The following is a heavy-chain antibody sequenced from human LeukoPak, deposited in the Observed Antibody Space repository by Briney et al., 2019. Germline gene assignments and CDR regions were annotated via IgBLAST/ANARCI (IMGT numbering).Heavy chain of an antibody. Sequence: SETLSLNCTVSGGSISSYYWSWIRQPPGKGLEWIGYIYYSGSTNYNPSLKSRVTISVDTSKNQFSLKLSSVTAADTAVYYCARGYFDWLTQFDYWGQRTLVTVSS. CDR3: ARGYFDWLTQFDY. CDR2: IYYSGST. J-gene: IGHJ4*02. V-gene: IGHV4-59*01. D-gene: IGHD3-9*01. CDR1: GGSISSYY.